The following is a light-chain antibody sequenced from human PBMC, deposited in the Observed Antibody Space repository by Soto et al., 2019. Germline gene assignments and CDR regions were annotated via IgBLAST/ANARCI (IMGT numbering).Light chain of an antibody. Sequence: EIVLTQSPGTLSLSPGERATLSCRASQSVSSSYLAWYQQKPGQAPRLLIYGASSRATGIPDRFSGSGSGTDFTLTISRLEPEDFAVDCCQHYGSLVLTFGGGTKVEI. CDR1: QSVSSSY. V-gene: IGKV3-20*01. CDR3: QHYGSLVLT. J-gene: IGKJ4*01. CDR2: GAS.